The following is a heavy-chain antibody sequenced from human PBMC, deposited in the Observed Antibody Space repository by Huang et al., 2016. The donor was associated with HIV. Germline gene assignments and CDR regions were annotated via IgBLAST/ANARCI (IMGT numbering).Heavy chain of an antibody. CDR2: VNPKRGNT. CDR1: GYAFTSYD. D-gene: IGHD3-3*01. CDR3: ARAVRGYRNYDVPPSTSWGYWHYYMDA. V-gene: IGHV1-8*01. J-gene: IGHJ6*03. Sequence: QVQLVQSGAEVKKPGASVKVSCQASGYAFTSYDINWVRKATGQGREWMCWVNPKRGNTGYAQKVQGRVTITRTTSVTTAYMELNSLRSEDTAVYYCARAVRGYRNYDVPPSTSWGYWHYYMDAWGKGTTVTVSS.